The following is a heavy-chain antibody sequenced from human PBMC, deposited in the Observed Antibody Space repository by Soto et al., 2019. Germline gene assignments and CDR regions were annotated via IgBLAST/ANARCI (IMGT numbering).Heavy chain of an antibody. J-gene: IGHJ4*02. D-gene: IGHD6-13*01. Sequence: GGSLRLSCAASGFTFSSYAMSWVRQAPGKGLEWVSAISGSGVSTYYADSVKGRFTISRDNSKNTLYLQMNSLRAEDTGVYYCAYSSTPFDYWGQGTXVTVSS. V-gene: IGHV3-23*01. CDR1: GFTFSSYA. CDR2: ISGSGVST. CDR3: AYSSTPFDY.